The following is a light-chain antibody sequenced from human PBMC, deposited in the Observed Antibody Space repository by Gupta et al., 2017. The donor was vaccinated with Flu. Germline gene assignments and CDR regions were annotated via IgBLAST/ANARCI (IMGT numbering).Light chain of an antibody. CDR2: DVS. V-gene: IGLV2-11*01. J-gene: IGLJ3*02. CDR1: TSCVGGYNY. CDR3: SSEDGTNDFWV. Sequence: VTTTTTATTSCVGGYNYVYWSHHTPAQAPKLLIYDVSRRRSGVPGRFSGSKSATTASLTITGLQAEDEADYYCSSEDGTNDFWVFGGGTKLTVL.